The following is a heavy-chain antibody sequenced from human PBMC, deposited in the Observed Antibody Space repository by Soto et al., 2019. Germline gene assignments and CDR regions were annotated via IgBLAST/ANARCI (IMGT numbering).Heavy chain of an antibody. CDR2: IIAIIGIA. J-gene: IGHJ6*03. CDR1: GYSFTSYG. V-gene: IGHV1-69*10. Sequence: SVKVSCKASGYSFTSYGITWVRQTPGQGLEWMGWIIAIIGIANYAQKFQGRVTITTDKSTSTAYMELSSLRSEDTAVYYCAAAVSVVVAATQYYYYMDVWGKGTTVTVSS. CDR3: AAAVSVVVAATQYYYYMDV. D-gene: IGHD2-15*01.